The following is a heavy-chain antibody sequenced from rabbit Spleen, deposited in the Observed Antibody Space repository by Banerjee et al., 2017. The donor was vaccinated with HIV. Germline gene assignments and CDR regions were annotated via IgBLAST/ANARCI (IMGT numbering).Heavy chain of an antibody. V-gene: IGHV1S7*01. D-gene: IGHD8-1*01. CDR2: IDPLFGIT. CDR1: GFTLSSYY. Sequence: QLKESGGGLVQPGGSLKLSCKASGFTLSSYYMNWVRQAPGKGLEWIGYIDPLFGITYYAIWVNGRFSISRENAQNTVFLQMTSLTAADTATYFCARDGAGGSYFALWGQGTLVTVS. CDR3: ARDGAGGSYFAL. J-gene: IGHJ3*01.